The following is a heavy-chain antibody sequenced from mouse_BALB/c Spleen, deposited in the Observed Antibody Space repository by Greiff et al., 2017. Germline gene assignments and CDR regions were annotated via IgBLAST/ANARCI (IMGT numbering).Heavy chain of an antibody. D-gene: IGHD1-1*02. CDR1: GYTFTSYW. Sequence: EVMLVESGTVLARPGASVKMSCKASGYTFTSYWMHWVKQRPGQGLEWIGAIYPGNSDTSYNQKFKGKAKLTAVTSTSTAYMELSSLTNEDSAVYYCTRSGGKVYYAMDYWGQGTSVTVSS. J-gene: IGHJ4*01. CDR3: TRSGGKVYYAMDY. V-gene: IGHV1-5*01. CDR2: IYPGNSDT.